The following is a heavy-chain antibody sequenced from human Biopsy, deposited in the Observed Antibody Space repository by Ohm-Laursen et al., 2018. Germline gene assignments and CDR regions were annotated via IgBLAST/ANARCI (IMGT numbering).Heavy chain of an antibody. V-gene: IGHV2-70*11. CDR3: ARTPILIVSAGLVYRHRRHLQGMDV. Sequence: PTQTLTLTCSFSGFPLSARGMCVSWIRQAPGKALEWLARVDWDDYKDYSASLQTKLSISKDTSNDQVVLTVNNVDPADTATYYCARTPILIVSAGLVYRHRRHLQGMDVWGQGIAVTVS. D-gene: IGHD6-13*01. CDR1: GFPLSARGMC. J-gene: IGHJ6*02. CDR2: VDWDDYK.